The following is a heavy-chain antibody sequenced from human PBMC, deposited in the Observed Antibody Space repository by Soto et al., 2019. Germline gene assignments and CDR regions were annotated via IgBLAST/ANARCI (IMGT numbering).Heavy chain of an antibody. CDR3: ATGYIVATMAVDY. D-gene: IGHD5-12*01. Sequence: GASVKVSCKVSGYTLTELSMHWVRQAPGKGLEWMGGFDPEDGETIYAQKFRGRVTMTEDTSTDTAYMELSSLRSEDTAVYYCATGYIVATMAVDYWGQGTLVTVSS. CDR1: GYTLTELS. J-gene: IGHJ4*02. V-gene: IGHV1-24*01. CDR2: FDPEDGET.